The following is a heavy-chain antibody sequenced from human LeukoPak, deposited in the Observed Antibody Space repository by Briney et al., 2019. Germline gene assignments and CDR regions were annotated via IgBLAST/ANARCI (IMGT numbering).Heavy chain of an antibody. Sequence: PSETLSLTCTVSGGSISSYYWSWIRQPPGKGLEWIGYIYYSGSTNYNPSLKSRVTISADTSKNQFSLKLSSVTAADTAVYYCARSKDILTGYCFDYWGQGTLVTVSS. D-gene: IGHD3-9*01. CDR1: GGSISSYY. V-gene: IGHV4-59*01. CDR3: ARSKDILTGYCFDY. J-gene: IGHJ4*02. CDR2: IYYSGST.